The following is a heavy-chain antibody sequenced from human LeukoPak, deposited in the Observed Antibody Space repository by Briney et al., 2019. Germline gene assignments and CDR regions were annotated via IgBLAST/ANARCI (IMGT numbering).Heavy chain of an antibody. CDR3: AKDEYDFWSGYYPY. V-gene: IGHV3-23*01. J-gene: IGHJ4*02. Sequence: GGSLRLSCAASGFTFSSYAMSWVRQAPGKGLEWVSAISGSGGSTYYADSVKGRFTISRDNSRNTLYLQMNSLRAEDTAVYYCAKDEYDFWSGYYPYWGQGTLVTVSS. CDR1: GFTFSSYA. CDR2: ISGSGGST. D-gene: IGHD3-3*01.